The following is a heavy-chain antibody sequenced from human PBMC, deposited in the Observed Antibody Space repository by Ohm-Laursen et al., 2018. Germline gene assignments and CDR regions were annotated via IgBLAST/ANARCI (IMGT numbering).Heavy chain of an antibody. V-gene: IGHV4-39*01. Sequence: SDTLSLTCSVSGGSISSYYWGWIRQPPGKGLEWIGGMYYSGNTYYNPSLKSRVTIAVDTSKNQFSLKLSSVTAADTAVYYCARLNPYYDSSGFPDYWGQGTLVTVS. J-gene: IGHJ4*02. D-gene: IGHD3-22*01. CDR2: MYYSGNT. CDR1: GGSISSYY. CDR3: ARLNPYYDSSGFPDY.